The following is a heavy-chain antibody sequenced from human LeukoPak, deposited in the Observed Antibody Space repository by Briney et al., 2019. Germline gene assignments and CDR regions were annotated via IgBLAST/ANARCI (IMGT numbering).Heavy chain of an antibody. D-gene: IGHD3-3*01. CDR3: ARDRGIFGVVNAFDI. J-gene: IGHJ3*02. Sequence: GGSLRLSCAASGFTFSSYGMNWVRQAPGKGLEWVSSISSSGTYIYFADSVKGRFTISRDNAKNSLYLQMNSLRAEDTAVYYCARDRGIFGVVNAFDIWGQGTMVTVSS. CDR2: ISSSGTYI. V-gene: IGHV3-21*01. CDR1: GFTFSSYG.